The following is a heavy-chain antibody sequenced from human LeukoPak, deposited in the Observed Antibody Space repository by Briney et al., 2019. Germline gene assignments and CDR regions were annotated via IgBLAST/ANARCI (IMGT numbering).Heavy chain of an antibody. CDR2: IYPDDSDT. CDR1: EYSFPNYC. V-gene: IGHV5-51*01. CDR3: AIGRGGQQLGDF. D-gene: IGHD6-13*01. Sequence: GESLKISCKHSEYSFPNYCVGWVRQMPGKGLEWMGIIYPDDSDTRYSPSFQGRVTISADKSINTAYLEWSSLKASDTATYCCAIGRGGQQLGDFWGQGTLVTVSS. J-gene: IGHJ4*02.